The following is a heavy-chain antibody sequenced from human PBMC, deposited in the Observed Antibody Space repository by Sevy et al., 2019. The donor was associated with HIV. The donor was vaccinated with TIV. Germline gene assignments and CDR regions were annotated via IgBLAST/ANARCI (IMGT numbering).Heavy chain of an antibody. J-gene: IGHJ4*02. CDR1: GFTFSSYE. CDR3: ARGEWGGVNY. Sequence: GGSPRLSCAASGFTFSSYEMNWVRQAPGKGLEWVSYISSSGSTIYYADSVKGRFTISRDNAKNSLYLQMNSLRAEDTAVYYCARGEWGGVNYWGQGTLVTVSS. CDR2: ISSSGSTI. V-gene: IGHV3-48*03. D-gene: IGHD3-16*01.